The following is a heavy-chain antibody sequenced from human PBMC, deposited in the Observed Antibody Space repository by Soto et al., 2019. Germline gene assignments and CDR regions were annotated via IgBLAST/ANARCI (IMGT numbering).Heavy chain of an antibody. V-gene: IGHV3-30*04. D-gene: IGHD3-22*01. J-gene: IGHJ4*02. Sequence: GGSLRLSCAASGFTIPSYAMHWVRQAPGKGLEWVAVIGSDGTHRYYGDSVQGRFTVSRDTSKNRVFLQMDRLTAEDTALYYCARDSRVDVPGYFDNWGQGTLVTVSS. CDR1: GFTIPSYA. CDR3: ARDSRVDVPGYFDN. CDR2: IGSDGTHR.